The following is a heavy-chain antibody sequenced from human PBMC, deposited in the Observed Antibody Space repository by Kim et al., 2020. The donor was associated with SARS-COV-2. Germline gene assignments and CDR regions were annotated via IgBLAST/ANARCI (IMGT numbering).Heavy chain of an antibody. CDR2: AYYSGYT. CDR1: GDSVSSGIYY. D-gene: IGHD3-16*01. Sequence: SETLSLTCTVSGDSVSSGIYYWTWIRQPPGKALEWISYAYYSGYTKYNPSLKSRVTSSVDTSKNQFSLNVTSVTAADTAIYYCARGTDYGLDYWGQGTLVTVSS. J-gene: IGHJ4*02. CDR3: ARGTDYGLDY. V-gene: IGHV4-61*01.